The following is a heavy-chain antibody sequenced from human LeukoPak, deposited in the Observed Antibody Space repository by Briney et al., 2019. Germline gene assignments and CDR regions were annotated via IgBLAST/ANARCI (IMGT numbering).Heavy chain of an antibody. CDR2: LFYSGST. CDR3: ARGNGGYAVY. CDR1: GGSFSGYY. D-gene: IGHD5-12*01. J-gene: IGHJ4*02. Sequence: SETLSLTCAVYGGSFSGYYWSWIRQPPGKGLEWIAYLFYSGSTNYNPSLKSRVTISVDTSKNQFSLKLSSVTAADTAIFYCARGNGGYAVYWGQGTLVTVSS. V-gene: IGHV4-59*01.